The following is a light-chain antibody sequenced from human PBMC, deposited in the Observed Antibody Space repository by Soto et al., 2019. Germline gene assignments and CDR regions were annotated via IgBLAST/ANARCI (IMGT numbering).Light chain of an antibody. J-gene: IGKJ4*01. Sequence: IVLTQSPAALSVSPGERVSLSCRASQSVSDDLAWYQQKPGKAPRLVIHGASTRATDFPARFSGNGSGTEFTLTISSLQSEDFGVYFCHQYNNWPQTFGGGTKVEIK. CDR2: GAS. V-gene: IGKV3-15*01. CDR1: QSVSDD. CDR3: HQYNNWPQT.